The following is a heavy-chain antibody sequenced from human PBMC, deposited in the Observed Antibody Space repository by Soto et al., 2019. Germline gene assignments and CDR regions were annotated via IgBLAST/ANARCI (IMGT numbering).Heavy chain of an antibody. V-gene: IGHV5-51*01. CDR3: ASRYCSRTSCHDAFDI. D-gene: IGHD2-2*01. CDR2: IYPGDSDT. Sequence: PGESLKISCKGSGYSFTSYWIGWVRQMPGKGLEWMGIIYPGDSDTRYSPSFQGQVTISADKSISTAYLQWSSLKASDTAMYYCASRYCSRTSCHDAFDICGQGPMVTV. J-gene: IGHJ3*02. CDR1: GYSFTSYW.